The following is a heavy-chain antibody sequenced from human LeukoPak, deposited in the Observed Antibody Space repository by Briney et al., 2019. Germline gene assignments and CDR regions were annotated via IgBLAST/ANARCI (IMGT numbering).Heavy chain of an antibody. CDR1: DFSFSNYD. CDR2: LGTNGDT. V-gene: IGHV3-13*01. CDR3: ARSSYSSSSSV. Sequence: GGSLRVSCVASDFSFSNYDMYWVRQAAGRGLEWVSALGTNGDTYYLGSVRGRFTISRDNAKNSLYLQINSLRAEDTAVYYCARSSYSSSSSVWGQGTMVTVSS. J-gene: IGHJ3*01. D-gene: IGHD6-6*01.